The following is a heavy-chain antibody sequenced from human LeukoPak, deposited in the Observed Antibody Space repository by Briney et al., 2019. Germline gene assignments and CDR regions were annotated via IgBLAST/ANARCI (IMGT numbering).Heavy chain of an antibody. D-gene: IGHD4-23*01. CDR3: ARHGDYGGHSFDY. V-gene: IGHV4-59*08. J-gene: IGHJ4*02. CDR2: IYYSGST. Sequence: SETLSLTCTVSGGSISSYYWSWIRQPPGKGLEWIGYIYYSGSTNYNPSLKSRVTISVDTSKNQFSLKLSSVTAADTSVYYCARHGDYGGHSFDYWGQGTLVTVSS. CDR1: GGSISSYY.